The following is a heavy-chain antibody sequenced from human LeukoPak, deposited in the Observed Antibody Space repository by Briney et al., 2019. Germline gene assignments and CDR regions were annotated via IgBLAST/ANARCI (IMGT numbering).Heavy chain of an antibody. Sequence: GGSLRLPCAASGFTVSNYYMSWVRQAPGKGLEWVSVIYSGGSTYYADSVKGRFTISRDNSKNTLYLQMNSLRAEDTALYYCARDHIVGATNPYYFYYGMDLWGQGTTVTVSS. CDR1: GFTVSNYY. J-gene: IGHJ6*02. D-gene: IGHD1-26*01. V-gene: IGHV3-66*01. CDR3: ARDHIVGATNPYYFYYGMDL. CDR2: IYSGGST.